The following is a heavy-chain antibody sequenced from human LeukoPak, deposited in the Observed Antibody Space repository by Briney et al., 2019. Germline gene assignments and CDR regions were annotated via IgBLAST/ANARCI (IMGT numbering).Heavy chain of an antibody. D-gene: IGHD1-1*01. CDR1: GGSISSSNW. CDR2: ISHSGST. V-gene: IGHV4-4*02. Sequence: PSGTLSLTCAVSGGSISSSNWWSWVRQPPGEGLEWIGEISHSGSTNYNPSLESRVTISVDTSNNQFSLKLSSVTAADTAVYFCARVPGTAPFDYWGQGTLVTVSS. J-gene: IGHJ4*02. CDR3: ARVPGTAPFDY.